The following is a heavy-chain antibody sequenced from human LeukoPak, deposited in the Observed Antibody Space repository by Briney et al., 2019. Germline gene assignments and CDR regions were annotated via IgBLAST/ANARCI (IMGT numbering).Heavy chain of an antibody. Sequence: ASVKVSCKASGYTFTGYYTHWVRQAPGQGLEWMGWINPNSGGTNYAQKFQGRVTMTRNTSISTAYMELSSLRSEDTAVYYCARRTYYYDNWGQGTLVTVSS. V-gene: IGHV1-2*02. CDR3: ARRTYYYDN. CDR1: GYTFTGYY. D-gene: IGHD1-1*01. CDR2: INPNSGGT. J-gene: IGHJ4*02.